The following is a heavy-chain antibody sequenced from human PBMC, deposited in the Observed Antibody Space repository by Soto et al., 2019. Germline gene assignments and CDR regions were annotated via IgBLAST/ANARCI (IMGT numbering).Heavy chain of an antibody. CDR1: GYSITSYW. V-gene: IGHV5-10-1*01. Sequence: GESLKISCKGSGYSITSYWISWVRQMPGKGLEWMGRIDPSDSYTNYSPSFQGHVTISADKSISTAYLQWSSLKASDTAMYYCARRARTCSGGSCYFDYWGQGTLVTVSS. D-gene: IGHD2-15*01. J-gene: IGHJ4*02. CDR3: ARRARTCSGGSCYFDY. CDR2: IDPSDSYT.